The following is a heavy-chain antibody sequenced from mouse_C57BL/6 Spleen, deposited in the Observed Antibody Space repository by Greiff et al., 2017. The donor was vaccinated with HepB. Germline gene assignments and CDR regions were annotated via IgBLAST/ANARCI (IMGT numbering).Heavy chain of an antibody. D-gene: IGHD2-5*01. J-gene: IGHJ4*01. CDR1: GFTFSSYG. V-gene: IGHV5-6*01. CDR3: ARHENSNYDYAMDY. Sequence: DVHLVESGGDLVKPGGSLKLSCAASGFTFSSYGMSWVRQTPDKRLEWVATISSGGSYTYYPDSVKGRFTISRDNAKNTLYLQMSSLKSEDTAMYYCARHENSNYDYAMDYWGQGTSVTVSS. CDR2: ISSGGSYT.